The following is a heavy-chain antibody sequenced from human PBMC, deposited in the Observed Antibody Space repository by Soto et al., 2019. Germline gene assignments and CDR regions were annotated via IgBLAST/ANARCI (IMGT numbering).Heavy chain of an antibody. CDR2: ISAYNGNT. V-gene: IGHV1-18*01. CDR3: ARAVTIFGVVLPARAFDI. CDR1: GYTFTSYG. Sequence: QVQLVQSGAEVKKPGASVKVSCKASGYTFTSYGISWVRQAPGQGLEWMGWISAYNGNTKYAQKLQGRVTMTTDTSTSTAYMELRSLRSDDTAVYYCARAVTIFGVVLPARAFDIWGQGTMVTVSS. J-gene: IGHJ3*02. D-gene: IGHD3-3*01.